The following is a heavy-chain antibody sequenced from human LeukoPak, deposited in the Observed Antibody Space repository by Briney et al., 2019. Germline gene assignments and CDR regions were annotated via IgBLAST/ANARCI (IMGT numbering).Heavy chain of an antibody. CDR1: GYTFTSYY. V-gene: IGHV1-46*01. Sequence: ASVKVSCKASGYTFTSYYMHWVRQAPGQGLEWMGIINPSGGSTSYAQKFQGRVTMTRDTSTSTVYMELSSLRSEDAAVYYCARSLLWFGEPNYWGQGTLVTVSS. J-gene: IGHJ4*02. CDR2: INPSGGST. CDR3: ARSLLWFGEPNY. D-gene: IGHD3-10*01.